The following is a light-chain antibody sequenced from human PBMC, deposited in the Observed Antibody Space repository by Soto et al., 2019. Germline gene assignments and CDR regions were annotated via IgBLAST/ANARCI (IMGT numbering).Light chain of an antibody. Sequence: QSVMTQPPSVSAAPGQKVTISCSGSSSNIGGNSVSWYQQLPGTAPKLLIYDDDKRPSGIPDRFSGSKSGTSGTLGITGFQTGDEADYYCGSWDSSLSAYVFATGTKVTVL. J-gene: IGLJ1*01. V-gene: IGLV1-51*01. CDR1: SSNIGGNS. CDR3: GSWDSSLSAYV. CDR2: DDD.